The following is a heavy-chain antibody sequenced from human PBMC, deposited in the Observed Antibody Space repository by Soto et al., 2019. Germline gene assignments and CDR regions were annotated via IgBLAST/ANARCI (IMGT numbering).Heavy chain of an antibody. CDR3: AIIVVVPAAILDY. J-gene: IGHJ4*02. CDR1: GGSISSSSYY. CDR2: IYYSGST. D-gene: IGHD2-2*01. V-gene: IGHV4-39*01. Sequence: SETLSLTCTVSGGSISSSSYYWGWIRQPPGKGLEWIGSIYYSGSTYYNPSLKSRVTISVDTSKNHFSLKRTSVTAADTAVYYCAIIVVVPAAILDYWGQGTLVTVSS.